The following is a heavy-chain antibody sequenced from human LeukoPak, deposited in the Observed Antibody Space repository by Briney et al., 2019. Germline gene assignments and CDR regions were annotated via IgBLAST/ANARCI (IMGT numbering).Heavy chain of an antibody. Sequence: GGSLRLSCAASGFTFSSYAMSRVSQAPGRGLEWVSAISGSGGSTYYADSVKGRFTISRDNSKNTLYLQMNSLSAEDTAVYYCAKGGSGYYSFDYWGEGTLVTVSS. CDR1: GFTFSSYA. D-gene: IGHD3-22*01. CDR2: ISGSGGST. J-gene: IGHJ4*02. V-gene: IGHV3-23*01. CDR3: AKGGSGYYSFDY.